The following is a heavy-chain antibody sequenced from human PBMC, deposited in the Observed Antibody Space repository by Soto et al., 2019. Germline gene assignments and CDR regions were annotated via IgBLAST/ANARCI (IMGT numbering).Heavy chain of an antibody. V-gene: IGHV4-4*02. J-gene: IGHJ4*02. CDR2: ISQRGSA. Sequence: SETLSLTCDVSGASISSVYWWSWVRQSPGKGLEWIGEISQRGSANYSPSLKSRVTLSLDTSKNQFSLRLTSVTAADTAVYYCARYSAVSGTYYFDYWGQGTLVTVSS. D-gene: IGHD6-13*01. CDR1: GASISSVYW. CDR3: ARYSAVSGTYYFDY.